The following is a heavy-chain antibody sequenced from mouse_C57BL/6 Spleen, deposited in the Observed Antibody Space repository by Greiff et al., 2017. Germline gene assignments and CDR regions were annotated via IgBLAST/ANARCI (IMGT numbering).Heavy chain of an antibody. J-gene: IGHJ3*01. D-gene: IGHD4-1*02. CDR3: TTPNWDGRGFAY. V-gene: IGHV14-4*01. Sequence: EVQLQQSGAELVRPGASVKLSCTASGFNIKDDYMHWVKQRPEQGLEWIGWIDPENGDTEYASKFQGKATITADTSSNTAYLQLSSLTSEDTAVYYCTTPNWDGRGFAYWGQGTLVTVSA. CDR2: IDPENGDT. CDR1: GFNIKDDY.